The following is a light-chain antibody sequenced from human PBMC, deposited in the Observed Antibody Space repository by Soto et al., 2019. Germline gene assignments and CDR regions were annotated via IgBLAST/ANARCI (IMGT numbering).Light chain of an antibody. J-gene: IGKJ2*01. V-gene: IGKV1-9*01. CDR3: QQLNSYPPTS. CDR1: QGISSY. Sequence: DVQLTKSPSFLSASVGDRVTITCRASQGISSYLACYQQKPGKAPKLLIYAASTLQSGVPSRFSGSQSRTEFTLTISSLQPEDFATYYCQQLNSYPPTSFGQGTNLEIK. CDR2: AAS.